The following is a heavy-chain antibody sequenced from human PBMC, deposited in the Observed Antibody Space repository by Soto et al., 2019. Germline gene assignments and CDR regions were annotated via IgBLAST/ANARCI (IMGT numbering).Heavy chain of an antibody. CDR3: ARRWPRGGYWFDP. V-gene: IGHV1-2*02. D-gene: IGHD5-12*01. CDR1: RYTFTGYY. CDR2: INPNSGGT. Sequence: GASVKGSWKASRYTFTGYYIHWGRQAPGQGLEWMGWINPNSGGTNYAQKFQGRVTMTRDTSISTAYMGLSRLRSDDTAVYYCARRWPRGGYWFDPWGQGTLVTVSS. J-gene: IGHJ5*02.